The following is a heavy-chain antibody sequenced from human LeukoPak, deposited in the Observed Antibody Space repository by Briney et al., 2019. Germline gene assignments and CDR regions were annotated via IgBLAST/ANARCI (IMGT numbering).Heavy chain of an antibody. V-gene: IGHV1-69*05. CDR2: IIPIFGTA. J-gene: IGHJ6*03. CDR3: ARGPFPVIPYYYYYYMDV. Sequence: SVKVSCKASGGTFSSYAISWVRQAPGQGLEWMGGIIPIFGTANYAQKFQGRVMITTDESTSTAYMELSSLRSEDTAVYYCARGPFPVIPYYYYYYMDVWGKGTTVTVSS. D-gene: IGHD3-16*02. CDR1: GGTFSSYA.